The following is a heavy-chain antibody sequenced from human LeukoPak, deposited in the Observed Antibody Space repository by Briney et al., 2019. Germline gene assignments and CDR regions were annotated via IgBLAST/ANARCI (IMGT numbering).Heavy chain of an antibody. CDR3: ARGRRFQWRPPFDY. CDR1: GYTFTGYY. J-gene: IGHJ4*02. D-gene: IGHD6-19*01. CDR2: INPNSGVT. Sequence: GASVKVSCKASGYTFTGYYMHWVRQAPGQGLEWMGWINPNSGVTNYAQKFQGRVTMTRDTSISTAYMELSRLRSDDTAVYYCARGRRFQWRPPFDYWGQGTLVTVSS. V-gene: IGHV1-2*02.